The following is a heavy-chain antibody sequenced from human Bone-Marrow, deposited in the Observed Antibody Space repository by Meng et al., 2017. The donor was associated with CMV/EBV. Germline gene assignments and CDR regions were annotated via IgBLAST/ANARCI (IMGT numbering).Heavy chain of an antibody. J-gene: IGHJ4*02. V-gene: IGHV4-61*01. CDR3: ARGRGESYYDSSGPRFAYFDY. CDR2: IYYSGST. Sequence: SETLSLTCTVSGGSVSSGSYYWSWIRQPPGKGLEWIGYIYYSGSTNYNPSLKSRVTISVDTSKNQFSLKLSSLTAADTAVYYCARGRGESYYDSSGPRFAYFDYWGQGSLVTVSS. CDR1: GGSVSSGSYY. D-gene: IGHD3-22*01.